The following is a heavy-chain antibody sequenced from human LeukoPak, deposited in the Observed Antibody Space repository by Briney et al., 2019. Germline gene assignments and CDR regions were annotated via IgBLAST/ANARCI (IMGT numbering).Heavy chain of an antibody. J-gene: IGHJ6*03. CDR1: APSTSTYY. Sequence: SETRSPTCPLSAPSTSTYYTGWNRQPPGKGLEWIGYIYYSGSTNYNPSLKSRVTISVDTSKNQFSLKMSSLTDADTGVYAYARRVVWKYYYYCMDVWGKGNTVTVSS. CDR2: IYYSGST. D-gene: IGHD1-1*01. V-gene: IGHV4-59*08. CDR3: ARRVVWKYYYYCMDV.